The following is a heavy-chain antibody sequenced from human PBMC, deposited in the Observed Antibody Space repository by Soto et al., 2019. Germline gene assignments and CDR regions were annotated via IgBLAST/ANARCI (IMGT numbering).Heavy chain of an antibody. D-gene: IGHD4-17*01. CDR3: ARGDYANYYYYYGMDV. CDR1: GYTFTGYY. J-gene: IGHJ6*02. V-gene: IGHV1-2*04. CDR2: INPNSDGT. Sequence: ASVKVSCKASGYTFTGYYMHWVRQAPGQGLEWMGWINPNSDGTNYAQKFQGWVTMTRDTSISTAYMELSRLRSDDTAVYYCARGDYANYYYYYGMDVWGQGTTVTVSS.